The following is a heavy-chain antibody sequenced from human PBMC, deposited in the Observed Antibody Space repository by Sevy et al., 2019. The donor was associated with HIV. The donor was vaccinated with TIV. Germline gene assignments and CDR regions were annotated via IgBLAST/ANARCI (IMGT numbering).Heavy chain of an antibody. D-gene: IGHD3-22*01. CDR2: ISYDGSNK. V-gene: IGHV3-30-3*01. CDR3: AREGTFYYDSSGYSAADY. CDR1: GFTFSSYA. Sequence: GGSLRLSCAASGFTFSSYAMHWVRQAPGKGLEWVAVISYDGSNKYYADSVKGRFTISRDNSKNTLYLQMNSQRAEDTAVYYCAREGTFYYDSSGYSAADYWGQGTLVTVSS. J-gene: IGHJ4*02.